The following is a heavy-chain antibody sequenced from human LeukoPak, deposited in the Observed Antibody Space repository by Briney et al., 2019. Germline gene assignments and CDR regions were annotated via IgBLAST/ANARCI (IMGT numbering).Heavy chain of an antibody. CDR2: IKQDGSEK. D-gene: IGHD3-10*01. V-gene: IGHV3-7*01. Sequence: GGSLRLSCAASGFTFCSYWMSWVRKAPGQGLEWVANIKQDGSEKYYVDSVKGRFTISRDNAKNSLYLQMNSLRAEDTAVYYCARAGPFGESYFDYWGQGTLVTVSS. CDR1: GFTFCSYW. J-gene: IGHJ4*02. CDR3: ARAGPFGESYFDY.